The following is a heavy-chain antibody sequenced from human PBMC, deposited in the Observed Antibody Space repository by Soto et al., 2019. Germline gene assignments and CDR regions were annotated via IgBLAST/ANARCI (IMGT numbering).Heavy chain of an antibody. Sequence: GGSLRLSCAASGFTFSSYAMHWVRQAPGKGLGGVAVISYDGINKYYADSVKGRFTISRDNSKNTLYLQMNSLRAEDTAVYYCARDEQLASDYYYGMDVWGQGTTVTVSS. CDR3: ARDEQLASDYYYGMDV. CDR1: GFTFSSYA. J-gene: IGHJ6*01. CDR2: ISYDGINK. V-gene: IGHV3-30-3*01. D-gene: IGHD6-6*01.